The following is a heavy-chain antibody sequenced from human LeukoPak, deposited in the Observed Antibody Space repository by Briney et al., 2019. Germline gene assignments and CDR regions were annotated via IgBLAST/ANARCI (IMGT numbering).Heavy chain of an antibody. J-gene: IGHJ5*02. Sequence: SETLSLTCTVSGGSISSGDYYWSWIRQPPGMGLEWIGYIYYSGSTYYNPSLKSRVTISVDTSKNQFSLKLSSVTAADTAVYYCAREGFKFGESLFDPWGQGTLVTVSS. D-gene: IGHD3-10*01. CDR1: GGSISSGDYY. V-gene: IGHV4-30-4*08. CDR3: AREGFKFGESLFDP. CDR2: IYYSGST.